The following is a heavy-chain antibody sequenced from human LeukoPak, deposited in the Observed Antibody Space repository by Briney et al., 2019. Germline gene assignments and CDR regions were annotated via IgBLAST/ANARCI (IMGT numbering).Heavy chain of an antibody. J-gene: IGHJ5*02. CDR1: GFTFTNFE. CDR3: ARAGPPAFDP. Sequence: PGGSLRLSCAASGFTFTNFEMNWVRQAPGKGLEWVSYISYSGSTTSYADSVKGRLTISRDNAKNSLYLQMNSLRAEDTAVYYCARAGPPAFDPWGQGTLVTVSS. CDR2: ISYSGSTT. V-gene: IGHV3-48*03.